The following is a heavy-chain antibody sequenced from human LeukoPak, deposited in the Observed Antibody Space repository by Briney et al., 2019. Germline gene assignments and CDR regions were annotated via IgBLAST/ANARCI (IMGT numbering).Heavy chain of an antibody. V-gene: IGHV4-59*12. CDR1: GGSISSYY. D-gene: IGHD3-22*01. CDR3: ASGTYYYDSSGYTNAEYFQH. CDR2: IYYSGST. Sequence: PSETLSLTCTVSGGSISSYYWSWIRQPPGKGLEWIGYIYYSGSTNYNPSLNSRVTISVDTSKNQFSLNLSSVTAADTAVYYCASGTYYYDSSGYTNAEYFQHWGQGTLVTVSS. J-gene: IGHJ1*01.